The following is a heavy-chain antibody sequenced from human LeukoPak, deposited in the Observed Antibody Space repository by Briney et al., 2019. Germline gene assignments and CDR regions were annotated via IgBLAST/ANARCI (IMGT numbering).Heavy chain of an antibody. V-gene: IGHV3-7*01. Sequence: PGGSLRLSCAASGFTFSTYCMSWVRQAPGKGLEWVAHIMEDGSEIYYVDSVKGRFTISRDNAKNSLYLQINSLRAEDTAVYYCARDRRIAAAGTPNWFDPWGQGTLVTVSS. D-gene: IGHD6-13*01. CDR1: GFTFSTYC. CDR2: IMEDGSEI. J-gene: IGHJ5*02. CDR3: ARDRRIAAAGTPNWFDP.